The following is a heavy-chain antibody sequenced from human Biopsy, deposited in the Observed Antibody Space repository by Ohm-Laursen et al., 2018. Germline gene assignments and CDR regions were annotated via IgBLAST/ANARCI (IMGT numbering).Heavy chain of an antibody. Sequence: SETLSLTCSVSGDSISSSTYYWGWIRQPPGKGLEWIGTIRNTYFRTSLKSRFTMSVDTSKNQFSLKLSSVTAADTGVYHCAQTRNDYGGFYFDYWGRGTLVTVSS. CDR3: AQTRNDYGGFYFDY. CDR2: IRNT. J-gene: IGHJ4*02. V-gene: IGHV4-39*01. CDR1: GDSISSSTYY. D-gene: IGHD4/OR15-4a*01.